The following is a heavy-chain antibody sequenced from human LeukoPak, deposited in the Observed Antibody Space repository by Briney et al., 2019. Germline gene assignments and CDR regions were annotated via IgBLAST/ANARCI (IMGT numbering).Heavy chain of an antibody. CDR1: GDSVSSNSAA. V-gene: IGHV6-1*01. Sequence: SQTLSLTCAISGDSVSSNSAAWNWIRQSPSRGLEWLGRTYYRSKWYNDYAVSVKSRITINPDTSKNQFSLQLNSMTPEDTAVYYCARVGCSSTSCYYDYWGQGTLVTVSS. CDR2: TYYRSKWYN. J-gene: IGHJ4*02. CDR3: ARVGCSSTSCYYDY. D-gene: IGHD2-2*01.